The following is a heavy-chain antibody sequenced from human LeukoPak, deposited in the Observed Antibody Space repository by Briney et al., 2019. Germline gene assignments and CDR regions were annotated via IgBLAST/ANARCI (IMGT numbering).Heavy chain of an antibody. CDR2: IYYSGSP. D-gene: IGHD3-10*01. CDR1: GGSVSSGSYY. CDR3: ARAGVTHDAFDI. J-gene: IGHJ3*02. Sequence: SETLSLTCTVSGGSVSSGSYYWSWIRQPPGKGLEWIGYIYYSGSPNYNPSLKSRVTISVDTSKNQFSLKLSSVTAADTAVYYCARAGVTHDAFDIWGQGTMVTVSS. V-gene: IGHV4-61*01.